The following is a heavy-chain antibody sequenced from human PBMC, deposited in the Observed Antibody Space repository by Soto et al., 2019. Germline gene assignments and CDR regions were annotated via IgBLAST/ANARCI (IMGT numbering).Heavy chain of an antibody. J-gene: IGHJ4*02. V-gene: IGHV4-34*01. Sequence: QVQLQQWGAGLLKPSETLSLTCAVYGGSFSGYYWSWIRQPPGKGLEWIGEINHSGSTNYNPSLKSRVTKSVDTSKNQFSLKLSSVTAADTAVYYCARAPRGYGGNTPFDYWGQGTLVTVSS. D-gene: IGHD2-15*01. CDR1: GGSFSGYY. CDR2: INHSGST. CDR3: ARAPRGYGGNTPFDY.